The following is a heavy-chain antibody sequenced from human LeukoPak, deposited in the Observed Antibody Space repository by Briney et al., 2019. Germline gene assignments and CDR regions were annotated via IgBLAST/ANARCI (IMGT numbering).Heavy chain of an antibody. V-gene: IGHV1-18*01. CDR2: INTYNGNT. J-gene: IGHJ4*02. CDR1: GYTFTTYG. Sequence: ASVKVSCKASGYTFTTYGISWVRQAPGQGLEWMGWINTYNGNTNYAQKLQGRVTMTTDTSTSTSYMDLRSLRSDVTAVYYCARDTVGTDYWGQGTLVTVSS. CDR3: ARDTVGTDY. D-gene: IGHD4-23*01.